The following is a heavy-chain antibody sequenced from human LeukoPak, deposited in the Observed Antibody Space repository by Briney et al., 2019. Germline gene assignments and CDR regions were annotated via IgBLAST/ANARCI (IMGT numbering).Heavy chain of an antibody. Sequence: GGSLRLSCAASGFTFSSYWMSWVRQAPGKGLEWVANIKQDGSEKYYVDSVKGRFTISRDNAKNSLYLQMNSLRAEDTAVYYCAKDPRTGAVSGIFYFDYWGQGTLLTVSS. V-gene: IGHV3-7*01. D-gene: IGHD6-19*01. J-gene: IGHJ4*02. CDR1: GFTFSSYW. CDR3: AKDPRTGAVSGIFYFDY. CDR2: IKQDGSEK.